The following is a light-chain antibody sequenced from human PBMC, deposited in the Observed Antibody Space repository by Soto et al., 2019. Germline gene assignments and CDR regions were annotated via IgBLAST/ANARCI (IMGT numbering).Light chain of an antibody. J-gene: IGLJ1*01. CDR2: EGS. Sequence: QSVLTQPASVSGSPGQSITISCTGTTSDVGSYNLVSWYQLHPGKAPKLIIYEGSKRPSGVSNRFSGSKSGNTASLTISGLQAEDGADYYCCSYAGSNTYVFGTGTKLTVL. CDR3: CSYAGSNTYV. V-gene: IGLV2-23*01. CDR1: TSDVGSYNL.